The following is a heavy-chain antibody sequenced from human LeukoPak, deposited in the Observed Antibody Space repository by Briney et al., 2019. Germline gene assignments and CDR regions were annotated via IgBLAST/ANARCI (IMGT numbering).Heavy chain of an antibody. J-gene: IGHJ4*02. Sequence: GASVKVSCKVSGYTHTELSMHWVRQAPGKGLEWMGGFDTEDGETIYAQKFQGRVTMTEDTSTDTAYMEMSSLRAEDTDVYYCATVRVGQGYWGQGTLVTVSS. V-gene: IGHV1-24*01. CDR1: GYTHTELS. CDR2: FDTEDGET. CDR3: ATVRVGQGY.